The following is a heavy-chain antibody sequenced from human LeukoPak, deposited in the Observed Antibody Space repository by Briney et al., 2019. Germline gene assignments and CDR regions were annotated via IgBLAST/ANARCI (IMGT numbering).Heavy chain of an antibody. CDR1: GFTFSSFW. J-gene: IGHJ4*02. CDR3: ARAEVVVAATHPGY. V-gene: IGHV3-7*01. Sequence: PGGSLRLSCAASGFTFSSFWMSWVRQAPGKGLEWVANMKQDGSQKYHVDSVKGRFTISRDNVQNSLYLQMNSLRAEDTAVYYCARAEVVVAATHPGYWGQGTLVTVSS. CDR2: MKQDGSQK. D-gene: IGHD2-15*01.